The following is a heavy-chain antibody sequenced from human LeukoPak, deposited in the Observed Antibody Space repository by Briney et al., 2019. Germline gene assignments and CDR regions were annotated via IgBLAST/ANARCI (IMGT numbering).Heavy chain of an antibody. CDR2: INPSGGGT. Sequence: ASVKVSCKASGYTFTSYYMHWVRQAPGQGLEWMGIINPSGGGTSYAQKFQGRVTMTRDTSKNQFSLKLSSVTAADTAVYYCARGRKYTSGYRVTELGSGYSDYWGQGTLVTVSS. CDR3: ARGRKYTSGYRVTELGSGYSDY. V-gene: IGHV1-46*01. J-gene: IGHJ4*02. CDR1: GYTFTSYY. D-gene: IGHD5-18*01.